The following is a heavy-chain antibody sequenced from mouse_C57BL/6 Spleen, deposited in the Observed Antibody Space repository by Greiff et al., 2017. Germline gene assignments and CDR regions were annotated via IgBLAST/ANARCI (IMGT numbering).Heavy chain of an antibody. Sequence: EVQLQQSGPGMVKPSQSLSLTCTVTGYSITSGYDWHWIRHFPGNKLEWMGYISYSGSTNYNPSLKSRISITHDTSKNHFFLKLNSVTTEDTATYYCARLFYDYDGDYYAMDYWGQGTSVTVSS. CDR3: ARLFYDYDGDYYAMDY. D-gene: IGHD2-4*01. J-gene: IGHJ4*01. CDR2: ISYSGST. CDR1: GYSITSGYD. V-gene: IGHV3-1*01.